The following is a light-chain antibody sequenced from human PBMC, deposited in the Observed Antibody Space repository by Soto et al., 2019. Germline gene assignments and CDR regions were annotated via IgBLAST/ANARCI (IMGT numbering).Light chain of an antibody. V-gene: IGKV1-17*01. CDR2: AAS. Sequence: DIQMTQSPSSLSASVGDRVTITCRTSQGIRNDLGWYQQKPGKAPKRLIYAASSLQSGVPSRFSGSGSGTEFTLTITTLQPEDVGMYYCQQCHATPLTFGQGTRLEIK. J-gene: IGKJ5*01. CDR3: QQCHATPLT. CDR1: QGIRND.